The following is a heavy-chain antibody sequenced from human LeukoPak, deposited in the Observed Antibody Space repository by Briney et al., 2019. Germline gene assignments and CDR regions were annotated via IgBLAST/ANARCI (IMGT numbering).Heavy chain of an antibody. CDR1: GYTLTSYG. J-gene: IGHJ4*02. D-gene: IGHD4-17*01. CDR2: ISAYNGTT. CDR3: ARELSRDYVEDY. Sequence: AASVKVSCKASGYTLTSYGISWVRQAPGQGLEWMGWISAYNGTTNYAQKLQGRVTMTTDTSTSTAYMELRSLRSDDTAVYYCARELSRDYVEDYWGQGTLVTVSS. V-gene: IGHV1-18*01.